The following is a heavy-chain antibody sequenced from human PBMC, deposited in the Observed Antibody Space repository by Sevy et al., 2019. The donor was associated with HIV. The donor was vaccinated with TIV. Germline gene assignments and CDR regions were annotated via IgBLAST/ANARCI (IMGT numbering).Heavy chain of an antibody. V-gene: IGHV3-15*05. CDR3: TTKKDFWSGDFYFDY. D-gene: IGHD3-3*01. Sequence: GGSLRLSCAASGFTFNNAWMSWVRQAPGKGLEWVGRIKSKTAGGTTDYAAPVKGRFTISRDDSKNTLYLQMNSLKTDDTAVYYCTTKKDFWSGDFYFDYWGQGTLVTVSS. CDR2: IKSKTAGGTT. CDR1: GFTFNNAW. J-gene: IGHJ4*02.